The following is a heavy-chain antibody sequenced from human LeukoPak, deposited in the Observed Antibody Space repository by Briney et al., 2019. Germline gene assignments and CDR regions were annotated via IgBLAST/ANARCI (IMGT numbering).Heavy chain of an antibody. CDR1: GGSISSSSYY. V-gene: IGHV4-39*01. D-gene: IGHD6-19*01. J-gene: IGHJ4*02. Sequence: KPSETLSLTCTVSGGSISSSSYYWGWIRQPPGKGLEWIGTMYYSGNTYYNPSLKSRVSISVDTSKTQFSLKLSSVTAADTAVYYCARQAVAGNGFDYWGQGTLVTVSS. CDR2: MYYSGNT. CDR3: ARQAVAGNGFDY.